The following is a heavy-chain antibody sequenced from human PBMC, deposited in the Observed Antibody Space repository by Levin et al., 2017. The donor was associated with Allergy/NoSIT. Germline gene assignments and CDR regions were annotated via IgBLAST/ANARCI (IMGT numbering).Heavy chain of an antibody. J-gene: IGHJ4*02. Sequence: SCAASGFTFDDYAMHWVRQAPGKGLEWVSGISWNSGSIGYADSVKGRFTISRDNAKNSLYLQMNSLRAEDTALYYCAKDNRGYSYGVDYWGQGTLVTVSS. CDR1: GFTFDDYA. D-gene: IGHD5-18*01. V-gene: IGHV3-9*01. CDR3: AKDNRGYSYGVDY. CDR2: ISWNSGSI.